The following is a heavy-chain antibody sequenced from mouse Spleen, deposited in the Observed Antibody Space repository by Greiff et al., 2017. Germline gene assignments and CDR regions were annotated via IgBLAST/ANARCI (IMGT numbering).Heavy chain of an antibody. CDR2: INPSSGYT. D-gene: IGHD1-1*01. V-gene: IGHV1-4*01. CDR1: GYTFTSYT. CDR3: ARCTTVVAGDY. J-gene: IGHJ2*01. Sequence: QVQLQQSGAELARPGASVKMSCKASGYTFTSYTMHWVKQRPGQGLEWIGYINPSSGYTKYNQKFKDKATLTADKSSSTAYMQLSSLTSEDSAVYYCARCTTVVAGDYWGQGTTLTVSS.